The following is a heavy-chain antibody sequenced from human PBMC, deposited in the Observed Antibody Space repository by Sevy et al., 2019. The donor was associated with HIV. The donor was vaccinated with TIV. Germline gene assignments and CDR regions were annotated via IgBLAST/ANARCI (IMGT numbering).Heavy chain of an antibody. CDR1: GFTFSSFE. Sequence: GESLKLSCAASGFTFSSFEMTWVRQAPGKGLEWVSYISSSGSTIYYTNSVKGRFTISRDNAKDSLYLQMNSLRAEDTAVYYCAKRGGHYDLGMDVWGQGTTVTVSS. D-gene: IGHD3-3*01. CDR2: ISSSGSTI. V-gene: IGHV3-48*03. J-gene: IGHJ6*02. CDR3: AKRGGHYDLGMDV.